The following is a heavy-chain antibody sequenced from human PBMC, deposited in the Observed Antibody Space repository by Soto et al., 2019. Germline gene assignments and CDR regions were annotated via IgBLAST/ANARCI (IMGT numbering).Heavy chain of an antibody. CDR1: GFTFSSYW. Sequence: LRLSCAASGFTFSSYWMSWVRQAPGKGLEWVANIKQDGSEKYYVDSVKGRFTISRDNAKNSLYLQMNSLRAEDTAVYYCARDDAGSGYAIDYWGQGTLVTVSS. D-gene: IGHD3-3*01. CDR3: ARDDAGSGYAIDY. CDR2: IKQDGSEK. V-gene: IGHV3-7*01. J-gene: IGHJ4*02.